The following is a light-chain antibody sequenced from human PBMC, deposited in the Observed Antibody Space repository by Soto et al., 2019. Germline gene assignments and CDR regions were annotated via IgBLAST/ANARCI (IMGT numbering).Light chain of an antibody. J-gene: IGLJ1*01. CDR3: CSYAGSYTFDV. CDR1: SSDVGAYNY. V-gene: IGLV2-11*01. CDR2: DVN. Sequence: QSALTQPRSVSGSPGQSVTISCTGTSSDVGAYNYVSWYQQHPGKAPKLLIYDVNTRPSGVPDRFSGSKSGNTASLTISGLQAEDEADYYCCSYAGSYTFDVFGTGSTVTVL.